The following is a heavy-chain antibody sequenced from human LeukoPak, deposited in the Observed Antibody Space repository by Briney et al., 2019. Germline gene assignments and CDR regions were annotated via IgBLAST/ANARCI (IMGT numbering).Heavy chain of an antibody. D-gene: IGHD1-26*01. CDR1: GGSISTYY. J-gene: IGHJ3*01. CDR2: IYTSGST. CDR3: ARGSLGATAFDV. Sequence: SETLSLTCTVSGGSISTYYWSWIRQPAGKGLEWIGRIYTSGSTNYNPSLKSRVTISVDTSKNQFSLKLSSVTAADTAVYYCARGSLGATAFDVWGQGTMVTVSS. V-gene: IGHV4-4*07.